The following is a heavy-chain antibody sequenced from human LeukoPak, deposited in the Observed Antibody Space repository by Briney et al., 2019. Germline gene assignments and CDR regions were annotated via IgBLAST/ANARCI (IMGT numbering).Heavy chain of an antibody. Sequence: ASVKVSCKASGYTFTGYYMHWVRQAPGQGLEWMGWINPNNGVTNYAQKFQGRVTMTRDTSISTAYMELSRLRSDDTAVYYCARGGSGSYHVDYWGQGTLVTVSS. CDR1: GYTFTGYY. CDR3: ARGGSGSYHVDY. V-gene: IGHV1-2*02. CDR2: INPNNGVT. J-gene: IGHJ4*02. D-gene: IGHD3-10*01.